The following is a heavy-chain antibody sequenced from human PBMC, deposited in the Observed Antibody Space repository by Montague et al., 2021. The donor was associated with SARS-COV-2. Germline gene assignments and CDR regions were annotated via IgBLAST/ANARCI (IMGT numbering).Heavy chain of an antibody. CDR1: GFSLNASGVG. CDR3: ARTRAYYYDSSGYSYCFDY. CDR2: IYWDDDD. J-gene: IGHJ4*02. Sequence: PALVKPTQTLTLTCTFSGFSLNASGVGVGWIRQPPGKALEWLASIYWDDDDYYSTSLKTRLTISKDTSKNQVVLTMTNMDPVDTATYYCARTRAYYYDSSGYSYCFDYWGQGTLVTVSS. V-gene: IGHV2-70*01. D-gene: IGHD3-22*01.